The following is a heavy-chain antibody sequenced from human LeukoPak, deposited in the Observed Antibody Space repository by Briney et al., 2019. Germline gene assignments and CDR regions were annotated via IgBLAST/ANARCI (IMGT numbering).Heavy chain of an antibody. J-gene: IGHJ5*02. D-gene: IGHD6-13*01. CDR1: GGSISSYY. Sequence: SETLSLTCTASGGSISSYYWSWIRQPPGKGLEWIGYIYYSGSTNYNPSLKSRVTISVDTSKNQFSLKLSSVTAADTAVYYCAREWAAAGTRWFDPWGQGTLVTVSS. CDR3: AREWAAAGTRWFDP. CDR2: IYYSGST. V-gene: IGHV4-59*01.